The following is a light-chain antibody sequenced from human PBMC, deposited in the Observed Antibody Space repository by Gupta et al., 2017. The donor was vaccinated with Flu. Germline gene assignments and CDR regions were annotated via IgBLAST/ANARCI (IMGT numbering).Light chain of an antibody. V-gene: IGLV4-69*01. J-gene: IGLJ3*02. CDR1: SGHSTYA. Sequence: QVGLTQSPSASASLGASVKLTGTLRSGHSTYAIAWHQQQQKKGPRYLMNLNSDGSNSKGDGIPDRFSGSSSGAERYLTISSLQSEDEADYYCQTWGTGIGVFGGGTKLTVL. CDR2: LNSDGSN. CDR3: QTWGTGIGV.